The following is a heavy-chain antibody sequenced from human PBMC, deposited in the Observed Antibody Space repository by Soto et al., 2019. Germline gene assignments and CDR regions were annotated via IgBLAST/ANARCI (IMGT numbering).Heavy chain of an antibody. Sequence: GASVKVSCKASGYTFTSYGISWVRQAPGQGLEWVGWISSYNGNTNYAQKLQGRVTMTTDTSTSTAYMELRSLRSDDTAVYYCARDHGNYYVNWFDPWGQGTLVTVSS. V-gene: IGHV1-18*01. J-gene: IGHJ5*02. CDR2: ISSYNGNT. CDR3: ARDHGNYYVNWFDP. D-gene: IGHD3-10*02. CDR1: GYTFTSYG.